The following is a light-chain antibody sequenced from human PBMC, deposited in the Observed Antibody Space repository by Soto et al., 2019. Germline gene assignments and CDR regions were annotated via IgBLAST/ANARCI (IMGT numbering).Light chain of an antibody. CDR2: DAS. Sequence: EIVLTQSPATLSLSPGERATLSCRASQSVSSYLAWYQQKPGQAPRLLIYDASNRATGIPARVSGSGSGTEVTLTISSLQPDDFATYYCQQYNSYSWTFGQGTKVDIK. J-gene: IGKJ1*01. CDR1: QSVSSY. V-gene: IGKV3-11*01. CDR3: QQYNSYSWT.